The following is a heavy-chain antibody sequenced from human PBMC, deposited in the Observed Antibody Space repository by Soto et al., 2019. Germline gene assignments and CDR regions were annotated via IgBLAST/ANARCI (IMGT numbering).Heavy chain of an antibody. CDR2: ISGYNGKT. CDR1: GYTFTSYC. Sequence: QVQLVQSGGEVKKPGASVKVSCKTSGYTFTSYCISWVRQAPGQGLEWMGWISGYNGKTNYAQKFQGRVTMSTDTSTSTAYMEVRSLRSDDTAVYYCARDAMVRGASHYYYGMDVWGQGTTVGVSS. D-gene: IGHD3-10*01. J-gene: IGHJ6*02. V-gene: IGHV1-18*01. CDR3: ARDAMVRGASHYYYGMDV.